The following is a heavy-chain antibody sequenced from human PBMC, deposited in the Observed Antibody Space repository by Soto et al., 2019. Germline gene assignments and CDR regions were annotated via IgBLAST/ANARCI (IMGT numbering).Heavy chain of an antibody. CDR2: VYSGGGT. J-gene: IGHJ4*02. Sequence: EVRLVQSGGGLVQPGGSLRLSCAASLFIVSDNYMSWVRQAPGKGLEWVSLVYSGGGTDYAESVKGRFTISRDNSKNTLYLQMTSLRAEDTGIYFCASRMTTAPYRGQATVVTVSS. CDR1: LFIVSDNY. CDR3: ASRMTTAPY. V-gene: IGHV3-66*01. D-gene: IGHD4-17*01.